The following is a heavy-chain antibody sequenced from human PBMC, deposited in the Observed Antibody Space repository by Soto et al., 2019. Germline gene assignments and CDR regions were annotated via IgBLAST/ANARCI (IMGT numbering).Heavy chain of an antibody. CDR3: ARRARPDFYYMDV. CDR1: GFTLSGYA. J-gene: IGHJ6*03. D-gene: IGHD6-6*01. CDR2: ISSNGVGT. V-gene: IGHV3-64*01. Sequence: WGSLRLSCAASGFTLSGYAMDWVRQAPGKGLEYVSGISSNGVGTYYANSVQGRFTISRDNSKNTVYLQMGSLRPEDMAVYYCARRARPDFYYMDVWGKGTTVPVSS.